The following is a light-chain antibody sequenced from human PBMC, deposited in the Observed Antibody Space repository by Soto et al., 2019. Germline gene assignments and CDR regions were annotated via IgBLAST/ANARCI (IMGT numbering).Light chain of an antibody. CDR3: SSYAGSNYV. Sequence: QSALTQPASVSGSPGQSITISCTGTSSDVGGYNYVSWYQQHPGKAPKLIIYEVSQRPSGVPDRFSGSKSGNTASLTVSGLQAEDEADYYCSSYAGSNYVFGTGTKVTVL. CDR2: EVS. CDR1: SSDVGGYNY. J-gene: IGLJ1*01. V-gene: IGLV2-8*01.